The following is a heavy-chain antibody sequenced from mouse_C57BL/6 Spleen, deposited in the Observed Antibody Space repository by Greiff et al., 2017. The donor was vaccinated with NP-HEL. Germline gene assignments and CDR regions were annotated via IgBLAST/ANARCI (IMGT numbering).Heavy chain of an antibody. Sequence: EVQLQQSGPELVKPGASVKISCKASGYTFTDYYMNWVKQSHGKSLEWIGDINPNNGGTSYNQKFKGKATLTVDKSSSTAYMELRSLTSEDSAVYYCARWGRYPMDYWGQGTSVTVSS. V-gene: IGHV1-26*01. CDR1: GYTFTDYY. D-gene: IGHD1-1*01. J-gene: IGHJ4*01. CDR3: ARWGRYPMDY. CDR2: INPNNGGT.